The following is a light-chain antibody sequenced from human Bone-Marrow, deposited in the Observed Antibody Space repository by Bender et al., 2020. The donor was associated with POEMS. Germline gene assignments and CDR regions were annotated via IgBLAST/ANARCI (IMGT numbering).Light chain of an antibody. J-gene: IGLJ3*02. V-gene: IGLV2-14*03. Sequence: QSALTQPASVSGSPGQSITISCTGANSDIGDQTFVSWYQQHPGKAPKLIISDVNTRPSGVSSRFSGSTSGNTASLTISGLQAEDEADYYCRSNVGIGTCVFGGGTKMTVL. CDR1: NSDIGDQTF. CDR2: DVN. CDR3: RSNVGIGTCV.